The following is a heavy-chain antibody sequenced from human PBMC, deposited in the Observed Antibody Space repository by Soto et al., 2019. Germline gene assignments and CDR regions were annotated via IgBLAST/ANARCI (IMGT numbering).Heavy chain of an antibody. CDR1: GGSISSGGYY. Sequence: SSETLSLTCTVSGGSISSGGYYWSWIRQHPGKGLEWIGYIYYSGSTYYNPSLKSRVTISVDTSKNQFSLKLSSVTAADTAVYYCARSGAATPQHRDYYYYYGMDVWGQGTTVTVSS. J-gene: IGHJ6*02. CDR2: IYYSGST. V-gene: IGHV4-31*03. D-gene: IGHD2-15*01. CDR3: ARSGAATPQHRDYYYYYGMDV.